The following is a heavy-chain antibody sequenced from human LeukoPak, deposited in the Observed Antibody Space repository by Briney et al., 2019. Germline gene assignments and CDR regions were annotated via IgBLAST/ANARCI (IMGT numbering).Heavy chain of an antibody. J-gene: IGHJ4*02. D-gene: IGHD2/OR15-2a*01. CDR1: GGSFSGYY. CDR2: INHSGST. V-gene: IGHV4-34*01. CDR3: ARGLLPDY. Sequence: SETLSLICAVYGGSFSGYYWSWIRQPPGKGLEWIGEINHSGSTNYNPSLKSRVTISVDTSKNQFSLKLSSVTAADTAVYYCARGLLPDYWGLGTLVTVFS.